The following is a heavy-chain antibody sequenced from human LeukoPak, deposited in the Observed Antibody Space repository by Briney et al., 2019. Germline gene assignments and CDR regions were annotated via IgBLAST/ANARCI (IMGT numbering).Heavy chain of an antibody. V-gene: IGHV4-39*01. CDR2: INHSGST. CDR1: GDSISSSSYY. J-gene: IGHJ6*03. D-gene: IGHD3-10*01. Sequence: SETLSLTCTVSGDSISSSSYYWSWIRQPPGKGLEWIGEINHSGSTNYNPSLKSRVTISVDTSKNQFSLKLSSVTAADTAVYYCARQSYYGSGSLSGFRVYYYYYMDVWGKGTTVTISS. CDR3: ARQSYYGSGSLSGFRVYYYYYMDV.